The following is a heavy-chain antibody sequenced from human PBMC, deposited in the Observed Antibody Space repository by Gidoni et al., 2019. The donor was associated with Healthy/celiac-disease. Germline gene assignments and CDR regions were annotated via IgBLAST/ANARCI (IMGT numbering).Heavy chain of an antibody. V-gene: IGHV3-74*01. J-gene: IGHJ6*03. D-gene: IGHD3-9*01. CDR1: VFTFSSYW. CDR3: AREPAIFWDYYYMDV. Sequence: EVQLVESGGGLVQPGGSMRLSCAASVFTFSSYWMHWVRQAPGKGLVWVSRINSDGSSTSYADSVKGRFTISRDNAKNTLYLQMNSLRAEDTAVYYCAREPAIFWDYYYMDVWGKGTTVTVSS. CDR2: INSDGSST.